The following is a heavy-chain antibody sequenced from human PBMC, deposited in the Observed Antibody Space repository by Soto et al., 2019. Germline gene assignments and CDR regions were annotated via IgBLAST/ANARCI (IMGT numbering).Heavy chain of an antibody. CDR1: GGSFTGHF. CDR3: ARAKFESTGWHQFDI. J-gene: IGHJ4*02. Sequence: ASETLSLTCTVSGGSFTGHFCSWVRQPPGKGLEWIGEVSHSGNTKYYPSLRSRVTLSVDSSKNQISLALTSVTAADTAVYYCARAKFESTGWHQFDIWGQGTLVTVSS. V-gene: IGHV4-34*01. D-gene: IGHD7-27*01. CDR2: VSHSGNT.